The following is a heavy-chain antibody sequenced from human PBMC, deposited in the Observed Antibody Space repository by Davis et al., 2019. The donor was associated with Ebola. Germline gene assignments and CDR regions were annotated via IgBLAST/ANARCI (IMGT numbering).Heavy chain of an antibody. D-gene: IGHD3/OR15-3a*01. CDR3: AREGSGLLYYFDY. Sequence: AASVKVSCKASGYTFTGYYMHWVRQAPGQGLEWMGWINPNSGGTNYAQKLQGWVTMTRDTSISTAYMELSRLRSDDTAVYYCAREGSGLLYYFDYWGQGTLVTVSS. CDR2: INPNSGGT. J-gene: IGHJ4*02. V-gene: IGHV1-2*04. CDR1: GYTFTGYY.